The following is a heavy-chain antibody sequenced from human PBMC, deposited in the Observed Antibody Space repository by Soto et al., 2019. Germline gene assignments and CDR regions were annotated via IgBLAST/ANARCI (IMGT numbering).Heavy chain of an antibody. D-gene: IGHD6-13*01. V-gene: IGHV4-31*03. Sequence: PSETLSLTCTVSGGSISSGGYYWTWIRQHPGKGLEWIGYIYYTGSIYYNPSLKSRVTISVDTSKNQFSLKLSSVTAADTAVYYCARVFSDSSNFFDPWGQGTLVPVSS. J-gene: IGHJ5*02. CDR3: ARVFSDSSNFFDP. CDR2: IYYTGSI. CDR1: GGSISSGGYY.